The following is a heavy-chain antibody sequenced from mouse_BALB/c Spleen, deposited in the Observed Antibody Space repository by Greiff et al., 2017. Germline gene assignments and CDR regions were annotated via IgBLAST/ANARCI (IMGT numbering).Heavy chain of an antibody. D-gene: IGHD1-1*01. CDR3: NAFPNYYGSIYWFAY. Sequence: VQLKESGAELVRSGASVKLSCTASGFNIKDYYMHWVKQRPEQGLEWIGWIDPENGDTEYAPKFQGKATMTADTSSNTAYLQLSSLTSEDTAVYYCNAFPNYYGSIYWFAYWGQGTLVTVSA. CDR1: GFNIKDYY. J-gene: IGHJ3*01. V-gene: IGHV14-4*02. CDR2: IDPENGDT.